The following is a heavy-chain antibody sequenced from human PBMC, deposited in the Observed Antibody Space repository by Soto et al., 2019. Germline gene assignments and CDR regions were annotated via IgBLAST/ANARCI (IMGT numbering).Heavy chain of an antibody. D-gene: IGHD6-19*01. CDR2: INPTSGGT. Sequence: ASVKVSCKASGYTFTDYYMHWVRQAPGEGLEWMGWINPTSGGTSYAQNFQGRVTMTRDTSISTAYMELSRLSSDDTAVYYCSRASAVAGGSSNSLPNDYWGQGTLVTVSS. CDR3: SRASAVAGGSSNSLPNDY. V-gene: IGHV1-2*02. CDR1: GYTFTDYY. J-gene: IGHJ4*02.